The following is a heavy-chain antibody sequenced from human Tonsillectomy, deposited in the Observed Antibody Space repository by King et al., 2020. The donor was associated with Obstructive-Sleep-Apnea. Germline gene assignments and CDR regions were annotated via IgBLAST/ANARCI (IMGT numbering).Heavy chain of an antibody. CDR1: GFTFSDYW. Sequence: VQLVESGGGLVQSGGSLRLSCAASGFTFSDYWMTWVRQAPGKGLEWVANIKQDGSEKYYVDSVKGRFTISSDNADNSLSLQMDSLRAEDTAVYYCAKGSYRHDYWGQGTLVTVSS. CDR2: IKQDGSEK. D-gene: IGHD3-16*02. CDR3: AKGSYRHDY. J-gene: IGHJ4*02. V-gene: IGHV3-7*01.